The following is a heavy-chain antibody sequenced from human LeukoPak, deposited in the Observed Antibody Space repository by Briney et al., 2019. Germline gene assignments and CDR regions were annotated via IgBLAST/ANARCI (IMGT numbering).Heavy chain of an antibody. CDR2: FYYGGRS. Sequence: PSETLSLTCTVSGGSISSYYWSWIRQPPGKGLEWVGYFYYGGRSNYNPSLTSRVTMSVDTSQNQFSLKLSSVTAADTAVYFCARYYCSGTTCYSTNWFDTWGQGTLVTVSS. J-gene: IGHJ5*02. CDR1: GGSISSYY. D-gene: IGHD2-2*01. V-gene: IGHV4-59*08. CDR3: ARYYCSGTTCYSTNWFDT.